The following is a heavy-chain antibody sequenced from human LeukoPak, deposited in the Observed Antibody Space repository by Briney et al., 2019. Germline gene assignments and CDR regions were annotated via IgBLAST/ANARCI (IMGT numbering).Heavy chain of an antibody. CDR2: IIPIFGTA. Sequence: GSSVKVSCKASGGTFSSYAISWVRQAPGQGLEWMGRIIPIFGTANYAQKFQGRVTITADESTSTAYMELSRLRSEDTAVYYCARGESVVPAAKGYYYMDVWGKGTTVTVSS. D-gene: IGHD2-2*01. V-gene: IGHV1-69*01. CDR1: GGTFSSYA. CDR3: ARGESVVPAAKGYYYMDV. J-gene: IGHJ6*03.